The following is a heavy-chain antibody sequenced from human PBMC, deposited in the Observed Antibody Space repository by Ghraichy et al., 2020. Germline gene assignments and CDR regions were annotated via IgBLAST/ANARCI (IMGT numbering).Heavy chain of an antibody. Sequence: GGSLRLSCAVSGFTFSSYAMSWVRQAPGKGLEWVSAISSSGGSTHYADSVKGRFTISRDNSKNTLYLQMNSLRVEDTAVYYCAKGIYSSSWYWYFDLWGRGTLVTVSS. D-gene: IGHD6-13*01. CDR3: AKGIYSSSWYWYFDL. CDR1: GFTFSSYA. CDR2: ISSSGGST. V-gene: IGHV3-23*01. J-gene: IGHJ2*01.